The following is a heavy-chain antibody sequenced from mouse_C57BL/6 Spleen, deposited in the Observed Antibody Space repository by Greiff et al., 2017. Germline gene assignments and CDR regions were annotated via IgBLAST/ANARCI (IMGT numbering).Heavy chain of an antibody. Sequence: QVQLQQSGAELVKPGASVKLSCKASGYTFTSYWMHWVKQRPGRGLEWSGRIDPNSGGTKYNEKFKSKATLTVDKPSSTAYMQLSSLTSEDSAVYYCARGGVTTVVHWYFDVWGTGTTVTVSS. CDR1: GYTFTSYW. J-gene: IGHJ1*03. CDR2: IDPNSGGT. D-gene: IGHD1-1*01. CDR3: ARGGVTTVVHWYFDV. V-gene: IGHV1-72*01.